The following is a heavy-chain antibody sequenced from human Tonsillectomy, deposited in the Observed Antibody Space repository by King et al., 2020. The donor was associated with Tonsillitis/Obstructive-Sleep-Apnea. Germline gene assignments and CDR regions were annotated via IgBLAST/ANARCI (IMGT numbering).Heavy chain of an antibody. CDR1: GFTFSNYA. V-gene: IGHV3-30-3*01. Sequence: VQLVESGGGVVQPGRSLRLSCAASGFTFSNYALYWVRQAPGKGLEWVAVISYVGANKYYADSVKGRFTISRDNSKNTVYLEMNSLTAEDTAVYYCARDLYYEIVTGYRKPHYYYGMDVWGQGTMVSVSS. CDR3: ARDLYYEIVTGYRKPHYYYGMDV. CDR2: ISYVGANK. D-gene: IGHD3-9*01. J-gene: IGHJ6*02.